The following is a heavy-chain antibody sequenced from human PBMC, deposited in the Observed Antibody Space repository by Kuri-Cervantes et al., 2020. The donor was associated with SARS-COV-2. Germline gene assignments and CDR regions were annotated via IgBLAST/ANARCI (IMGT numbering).Heavy chain of an antibody. J-gene: IGHJ6*02. D-gene: IGHD3-22*01. CDR2: INPNSGRT. CDR3: AREALVDYDSSGYSYRMDG. Sequence: ASPKVSCKAPGYTFTGSYMHWVRQAPGQGLEWMGWINPNSGRTNYAQKFQGWVTMTRDTSISTAYMELSRLRSDDTAEYYCAREALVDYDSSGYSYRMDGWGQGTMVTVSS. CDR1: GYTFTGSY. V-gene: IGHV1-2*04.